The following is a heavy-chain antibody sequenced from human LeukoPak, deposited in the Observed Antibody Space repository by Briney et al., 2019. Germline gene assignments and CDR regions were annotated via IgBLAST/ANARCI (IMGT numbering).Heavy chain of an antibody. CDR3: ARDLNYYDSSGDFDY. J-gene: IGHJ4*02. Sequence: GGSLRLSCAASGFTFDDYGMSWVRQVPGKGLEWVSGINWNGGSTGYADSVKGRFTISRDNAKNSLYLQMNSLRAEDTAVYYCARDLNYYDSSGDFDYWGQGTLVTVSS. CDR2: INWNGGST. D-gene: IGHD3-22*01. CDR1: GFTFDDYG. V-gene: IGHV3-20*04.